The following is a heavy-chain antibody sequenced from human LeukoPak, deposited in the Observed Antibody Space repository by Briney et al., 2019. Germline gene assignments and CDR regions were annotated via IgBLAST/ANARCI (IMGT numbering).Heavy chain of an antibody. CDR3: ARDAEAKYYDFWSGPYYFDY. D-gene: IGHD3-3*01. J-gene: IGHJ4*02. Sequence: PSQTLSLTCTVSGGSISSGDYYWSWIRQPPGKGLEWIGYIYYSGSTYYNPSLKSRVTISVDTSKNQFSLKLSSVTAADTAVYYCARDAEAKYYDFWSGPYYFDYWGQGTLVTVSS. V-gene: IGHV4-30-4*01. CDR1: GGSISSGDYY. CDR2: IYYSGST.